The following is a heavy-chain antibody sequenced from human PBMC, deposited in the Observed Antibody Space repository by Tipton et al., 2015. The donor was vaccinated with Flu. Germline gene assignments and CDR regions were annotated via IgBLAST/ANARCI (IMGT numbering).Heavy chain of an antibody. Sequence: AVSGLTVSSNYMSWVRQAPGKGLEWVSVIYSGGSTYYADSVKGRFTISRDNSKNTLYLQMNSLRAEDTAVYYCARDSYILTGYYDAFDIWGQGTMVTVSS. V-gene: IGHV3-53*01. CDR2: IYSGGST. D-gene: IGHD3-9*01. CDR3: ARDSYILTGYYDAFDI. J-gene: IGHJ3*02. CDR1: GLTVSSNY.